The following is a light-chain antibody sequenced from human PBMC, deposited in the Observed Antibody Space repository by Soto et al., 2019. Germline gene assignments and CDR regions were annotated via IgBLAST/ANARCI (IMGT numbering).Light chain of an antibody. Sequence: QSVLTQPPSASGTPGQRVTISCAGSSSNIGSNTVNWYQHLPGTAPKLLIYRNNQRPSGVPDRCSGSQSGTSASLAISGLQSDDEADYYCAAWEDSLNVFWVLGGGTKLTVL. CDR3: AAWEDSLNVFWV. CDR2: RNN. V-gene: IGLV1-44*01. J-gene: IGLJ3*02. CDR1: SSNIGSNT.